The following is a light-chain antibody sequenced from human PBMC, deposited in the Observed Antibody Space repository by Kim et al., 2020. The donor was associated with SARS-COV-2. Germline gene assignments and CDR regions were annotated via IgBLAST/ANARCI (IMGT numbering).Light chain of an antibody. V-gene: IGKV1-39*01. CDR3: QQSYITPFT. CDR2: AAS. J-gene: IGKJ3*01. Sequence: DIQMTQSPSSLSASVGDRVTITCRTTQSISSHLNWYQQKPGRAPKLLISAASTFQGGVPSRFSGIGSETVFTLTISSLQPENFATYFCQQSYITPFTFAPGTKVYIK. CDR1: QSISSH.